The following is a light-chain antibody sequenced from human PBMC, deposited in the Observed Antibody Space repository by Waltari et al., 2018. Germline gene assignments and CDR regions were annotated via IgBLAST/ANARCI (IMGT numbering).Light chain of an antibody. Sequence: QSALTQPASVSGSPGQSITFSCTGTSSDVGGYNYVSWYQQHPGKAPKLMIYDVSNRPSGVSNRCSGSKSGNTASLTISGLQAEDEADYYCSSYTSSSTEVFGGGTKLTVL. CDR1: SSDVGGYNY. CDR3: SSYTSSSTEV. V-gene: IGLV2-14*03. CDR2: DVS. J-gene: IGLJ2*01.